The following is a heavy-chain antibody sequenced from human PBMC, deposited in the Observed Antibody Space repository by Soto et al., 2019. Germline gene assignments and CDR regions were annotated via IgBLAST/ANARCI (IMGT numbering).Heavy chain of an antibody. Sequence: PWGSLRLSCAASGFTFSGDWMHWVRQAPGKGLVWVSRINTDGSSATYADSVKGRFTISRDNAKNTLYLQMNSLRAEDTAVYYCARDFYSSANFWGQGTLVTVSS. CDR1: GFTFSGDW. D-gene: IGHD6-19*01. CDR2: INTDGSSA. V-gene: IGHV3-74*01. CDR3: ARDFYSSANF. J-gene: IGHJ4*02.